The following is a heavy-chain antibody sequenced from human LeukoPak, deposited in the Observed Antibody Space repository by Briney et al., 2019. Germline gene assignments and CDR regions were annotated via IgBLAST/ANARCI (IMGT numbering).Heavy chain of an antibody. J-gene: IGHJ4*02. CDR1: GFTFSSYA. D-gene: IGHD6-19*01. Sequence: PGGSLRLSCAASGFTFSSYAMSWVRQAPGKGLEWVSGISGSGGRTNYPDSVKGRFTISRDNAKNSLYLQMNSLRAEDTAVYYCARDSFSSGWYLDYWGQGSLVTVSS. V-gene: IGHV3-23*01. CDR2: ISGSGGRT. CDR3: ARDSFSSGWYLDY.